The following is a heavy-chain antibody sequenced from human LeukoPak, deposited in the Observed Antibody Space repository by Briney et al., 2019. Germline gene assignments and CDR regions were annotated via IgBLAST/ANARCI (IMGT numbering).Heavy chain of an antibody. Sequence: GASVKVSCKASGGTFSSYAISWVRQAPGQGLEWMGGIIPIFGTANYAQKFQGRVTITADKSTSTAYMELSRLRSDDTAVYYCARSAYITMIQNIFDYWGQGTLVTVSS. CDR3: ARSAYITMIQNIFDY. CDR1: GGTFSSYA. J-gene: IGHJ4*02. D-gene: IGHD3-22*01. CDR2: IIPIFGTA. V-gene: IGHV1-69*06.